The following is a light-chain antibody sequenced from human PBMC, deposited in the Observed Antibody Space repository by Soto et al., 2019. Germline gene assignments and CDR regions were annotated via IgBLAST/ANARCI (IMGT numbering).Light chain of an antibody. CDR1: SSSIGSNY. Sequence: QAVLTQPPSASGTPGQRVTISCSGSSSSIGSNYVYWYQQFSGTVPKPLIYRNYRRPSGVPDRFSGSKSGTSASLAIRGLRSDDEADYYCAAWDDSLSSWVFGGGTKVTVL. CDR2: RNY. V-gene: IGLV1-47*01. CDR3: AAWDDSLSSWV. J-gene: IGLJ3*02.